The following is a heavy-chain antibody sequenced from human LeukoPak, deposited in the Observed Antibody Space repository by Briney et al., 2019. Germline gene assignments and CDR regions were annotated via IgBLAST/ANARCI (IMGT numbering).Heavy chain of an antibody. Sequence: GGSVRLSCAASGFTFSRYWMHWVRQAPGKGLVWVSRINTDGSSTSYADSVKGRFTISRDNAKNTLYLQMNSLRVEDTAVYYCTRGHPIFDYWGQGTGDRL. CDR3: TRGHPIFDY. V-gene: IGHV3-74*01. CDR1: GFTFSRYW. J-gene: IGHJ4*02. CDR2: INTDGSST.